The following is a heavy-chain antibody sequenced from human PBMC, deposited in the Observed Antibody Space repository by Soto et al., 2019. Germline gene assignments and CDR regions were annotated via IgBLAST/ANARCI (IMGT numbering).Heavy chain of an antibody. J-gene: IGHJ4*02. CDR3: ARVYYDILTGYYIDY. CDR1: GFSLSTSGMC. Sequence: PIQTLTLTCPFSGFSLSTSGMCVSWIRQPPGNALEWPARIDWDDDKYYSTSLKTRLTISKDTSKNQVVLTMTNMDPVDTDRYYCARVYYDILTGYYIDYWGQGTMVNVAS. V-gene: IGHV2-70*11. D-gene: IGHD3-9*01. CDR2: IDWDDDK.